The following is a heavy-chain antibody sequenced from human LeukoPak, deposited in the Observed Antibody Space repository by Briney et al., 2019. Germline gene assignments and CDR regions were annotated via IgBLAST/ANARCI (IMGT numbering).Heavy chain of an antibody. CDR3: ARGGDGGRYYYMYV. CDR2: INAGNGNT. J-gene: IGHJ6*03. V-gene: IGHV1-3*03. CDR1: GYTFTSYA. Sequence: ASVKVSCKASGYTFTSYAMHWVRQAPGQRLEWMGWINAGNGNTKYSQEFQGRVTITRDTSASTAYMELSSLRSEDMAVYYCARGGDGGRYYYMYVWGKGTTVTVSS. D-gene: IGHD3-16*01.